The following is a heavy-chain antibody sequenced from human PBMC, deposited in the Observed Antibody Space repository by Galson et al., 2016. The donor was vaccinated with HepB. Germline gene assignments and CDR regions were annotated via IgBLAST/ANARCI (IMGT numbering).Heavy chain of an antibody. V-gene: IGHV4-39*07. Sequence: SETLSLTCIVSGGSISSGPYHWGWIRQSPGMGLEWIGSFYYRGNTFYNPYLLSRVTISVDTVKNQFSLTLNSVTAADAAVYFCARDRRPHSRGRYGSEYSYYYGLEGWGQGTPVSVSS. CDR1: GGSISSGPYH. CDR2: FYYRGNT. J-gene: IGHJ6*02. D-gene: IGHD6-19*01. CDR3: ARDRRPHSRGRYGSEYSYYYGLEG.